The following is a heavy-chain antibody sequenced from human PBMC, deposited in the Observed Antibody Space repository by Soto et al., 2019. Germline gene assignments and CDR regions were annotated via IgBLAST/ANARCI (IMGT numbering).Heavy chain of an antibody. V-gene: IGHV3-30*18. CDR3: AKEFQWELHAFDI. J-gene: IGHJ3*02. D-gene: IGHD1-26*01. CDR2: TGNDGITT. Sequence: QVQLVESGGGVVQPGRSLRLSCAASGFTFSTYGMHWVRQAPGKGLEWVAVTGNDGITTFYADSVKGRFTISRDNSKNTLFLQMNSLRADDTAVYYCAKEFQWELHAFDIWGQGTMVTVSS. CDR1: GFTFSTYG.